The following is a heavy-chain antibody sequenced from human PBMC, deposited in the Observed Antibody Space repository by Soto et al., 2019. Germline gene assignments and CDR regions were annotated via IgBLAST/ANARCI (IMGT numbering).Heavy chain of an antibody. Sequence: GGSLRLFCAASGFTFDDYAMHWVRQAPGKGLEWVSGISWNSGSIGYVDSVKGRFTISRDNAKNSLYLQMNSLRAEDTALYYCAKSRAVTGPLDYWGQGTLVTVSS. CDR2: ISWNSGSI. J-gene: IGHJ4*02. CDR1: GFTFDDYA. CDR3: AKSRAVTGPLDY. D-gene: IGHD6-19*01. V-gene: IGHV3-9*01.